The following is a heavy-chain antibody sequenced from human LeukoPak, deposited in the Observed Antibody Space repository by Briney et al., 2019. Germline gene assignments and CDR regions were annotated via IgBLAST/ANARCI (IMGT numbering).Heavy chain of an antibody. D-gene: IGHD6-19*01. V-gene: IGHV3-21*01. CDR2: ISSDSRYI. Sequence: GGPLRLSCATSGFTFSVCSMNWVPQAPGKGLEWVSTISSDSRYIYYADSVKGRFTTYRDNPKNSLYLQLNSLTAEDTAVYYCARDGSGWSRDVWGQGTTVSVSS. CDR3: ARDGSGWSRDV. CDR1: GFTFSVCS. J-gene: IGHJ6*02.